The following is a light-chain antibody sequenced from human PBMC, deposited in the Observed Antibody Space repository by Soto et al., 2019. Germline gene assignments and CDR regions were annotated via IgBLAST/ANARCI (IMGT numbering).Light chain of an antibody. CDR3: QQYGTSPPAT. V-gene: IGKV3-15*01. J-gene: IGKJ5*01. CDR2: GAS. CDR1: QSVSTN. Sequence: EIVMTQSPATLSVSPGERATLSCRASQSVSTNLAWYQQKPGQATRLLIYGASTRANGIPARFSGSGSGTEFTLTIRSLQSEDFAVYYCQQYGTSPPATFGQGTRLEIK.